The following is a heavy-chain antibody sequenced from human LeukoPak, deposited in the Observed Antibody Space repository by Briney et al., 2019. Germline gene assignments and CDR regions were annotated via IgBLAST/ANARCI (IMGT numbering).Heavy chain of an antibody. CDR1: GFTFSSYA. J-gene: IGHJ4*02. CDR3: AKGTTADFDY. CDR2: ISYDGSNK. V-gene: IGHV3-30*04. D-gene: IGHD1/OR15-1a*01. Sequence: ARSLTLSCAASGFTFSSYAMHWLRQAPGKGLEWVAVISYDGSNKYYADSVKGRFTIYRDNSKNSLYLQMHSLRAADTAVYYCAKGTTADFDYWGQGTLVTVSS.